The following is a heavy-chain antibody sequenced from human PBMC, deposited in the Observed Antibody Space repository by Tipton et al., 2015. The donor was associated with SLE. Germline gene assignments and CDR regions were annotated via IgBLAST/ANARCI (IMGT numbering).Heavy chain of an antibody. J-gene: IGHJ3*02. D-gene: IGHD6-19*01. CDR1: GGSFSGYS. V-gene: IGHV4-59*01. CDR2: IYDTGST. CDR3: AREEAVADGAFDI. Sequence: TLSLTCAVYGGSFSGYSWNWIRQPPGKGLEWIGYIYDTGSTNYNPSLKSRVTILADTSRNQIALKLTSVTAADTAVYYCAREEAVADGAFDIWGQGTMVTVSS.